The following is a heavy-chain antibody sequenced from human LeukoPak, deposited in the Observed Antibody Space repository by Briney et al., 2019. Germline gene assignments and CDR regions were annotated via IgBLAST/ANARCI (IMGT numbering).Heavy chain of an antibody. CDR2: IYPGDSDT. J-gene: IGHJ2*01. D-gene: IGHD5-24*01. V-gene: IGHV5-51*01. CDR1: GYSFTSYW. CDR3: ARDGEMATILDWYFDL. Sequence: GESLKISCKGSGYSFTSYWIGWVRQMPGKGLEWMGIIYPGDSDTRYSPSFQGQVTISADKSISTAYLQWSSLKAWDTAMYYCARDGEMATILDWYFDLWGRGTLVTVSS.